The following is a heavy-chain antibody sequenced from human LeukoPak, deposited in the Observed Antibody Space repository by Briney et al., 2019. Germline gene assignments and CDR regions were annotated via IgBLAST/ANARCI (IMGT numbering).Heavy chain of an antibody. CDR2: IRYDGSNR. J-gene: IGHJ4*02. V-gene: IGHV3-30*02. Sequence: GGSLRLSCAASGFSFITYGIHWVRQAPGKGLEWVAFIRYDGSNRFYADSVRGRFTISRDNSKNTVYLQMNSLRAEDTAVYYCAKDRSRTTVTPFDNWGQGTLVAVSS. CDR1: GFSFITYG. D-gene: IGHD4-17*01. CDR3: AKDRSRTTVTPFDN.